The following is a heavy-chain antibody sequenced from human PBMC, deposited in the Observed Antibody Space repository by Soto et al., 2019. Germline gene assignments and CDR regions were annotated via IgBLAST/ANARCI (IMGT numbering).Heavy chain of an antibody. Sequence: QVQLQESGPGLVKPSGTLSLTCAVSGGSISSSNWWSWVRQPPGKGLEWIGESYYSGSTNYNPSLKSRVTTSVDKSQQQFSLKLSSVTAAYTAVYYCSRSDMVRGVANWFDPWGQGTLVTVSS. J-gene: IGHJ5*02. D-gene: IGHD3-10*01. CDR2: SYYSGST. CDR3: SRSDMVRGVANWFDP. V-gene: IGHV4-4*02. CDR1: GGSISSSNW.